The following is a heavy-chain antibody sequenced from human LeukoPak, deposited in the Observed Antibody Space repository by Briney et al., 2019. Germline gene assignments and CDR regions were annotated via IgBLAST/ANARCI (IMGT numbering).Heavy chain of an antibody. D-gene: IGHD1/OR15-1a*01. V-gene: IGHV3-53*04. J-gene: IGHJ6*02. CDR1: GFTVSSNY. Sequence: GGSQRLSCAASGFTVSSNYMSWVRQAPGKGLEWVSVIYSGGSTYYADSVKGRFTISRHNSKNTLYLQMNSLRAEDTAVYYCASQNKDDYYYYGMDVWGQGTTVTVSS. CDR2: IYSGGST. CDR3: ASQNKDDYYYYGMDV.